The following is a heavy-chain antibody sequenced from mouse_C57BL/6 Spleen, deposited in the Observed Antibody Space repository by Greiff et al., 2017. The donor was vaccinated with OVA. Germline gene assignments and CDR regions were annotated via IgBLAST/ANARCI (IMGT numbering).Heavy chain of an antibody. CDR2: ISYDGSN. CDR1: GYSITSGYY. CDR3: ARDCFAY. V-gene: IGHV3-6*01. J-gene: IGHJ3*01. Sequence: DVQLVESGPGLVKPSQSLSLTCSVTGYSITSGYYWNWIRQFPGNKLEWMGYISYDGSNNYNPSLKNRISITRDTSKNQFFLKLNSVTTEDTATYYCARDCFAYWGQGTLVTVSA.